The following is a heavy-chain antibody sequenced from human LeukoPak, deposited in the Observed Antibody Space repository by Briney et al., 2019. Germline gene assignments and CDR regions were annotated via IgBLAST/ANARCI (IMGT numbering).Heavy chain of an antibody. CDR2: IYHSGSR. V-gene: IGHV4-38-2*01. D-gene: IGHD6-13*01. CDR1: GYSISSGYY. J-gene: IGHJ4*02. Sequence: PSETLSLTCAVSGYSISSGYYWGWIRQPPGKGLEWIGSIYHSGSRYYKPSVKSRVTISVDTSKNQCSLKLSSVTAADTAVYYCASPAIAAAGTGFDYWGQGTLVTVSS. CDR3: ASPAIAAAGTGFDY.